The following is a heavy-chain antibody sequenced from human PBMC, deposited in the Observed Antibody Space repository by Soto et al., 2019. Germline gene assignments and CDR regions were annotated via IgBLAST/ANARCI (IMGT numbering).Heavy chain of an antibody. CDR1: GYSFTSYW. D-gene: IGHD2-2*01. Sequence: PGESLKISCKGSGYSFTSYWMGWVRQMPGKGLEWMGIIYPGDSDTRYSPSFQGQVTISADKSNNQLSLQLNSVTPDDTAVYYCVRLVGNSWLDSWGPGTLVTVSS. CDR2: IYPGDSDT. V-gene: IGHV5-51*01. J-gene: IGHJ5*01. CDR3: VRLVGNSWLDS.